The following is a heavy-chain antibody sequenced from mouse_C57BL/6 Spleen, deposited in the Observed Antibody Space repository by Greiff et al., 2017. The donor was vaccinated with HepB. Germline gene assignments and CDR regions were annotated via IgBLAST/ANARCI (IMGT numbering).Heavy chain of an antibody. CDR2: IDPSDSYT. V-gene: IGHV1-69*01. D-gene: IGHD1-1*01. Sequence: QVQLQQPGAELVMPGASVKLSCKASGYTFTSYWMHWVKQRPGQGLEWIGEIDPSDSYTNYNQKFKGKSTLTVDKSSSTAYMQLSSLTSEDSAVYYCARGFPYYYGSRYWYFDVWGTGTTVTVSS. CDR1: GYTFTSYW. J-gene: IGHJ1*03. CDR3: ARGFPYYYGSRYWYFDV.